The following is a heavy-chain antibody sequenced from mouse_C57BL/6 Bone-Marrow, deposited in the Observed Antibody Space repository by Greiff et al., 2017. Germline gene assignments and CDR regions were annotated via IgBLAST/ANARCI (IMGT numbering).Heavy chain of an antibody. D-gene: IGHD1-1*01. J-gene: IGHJ3*01. CDR2: IHPNSGST. CDR1: GYTFTSYW. CDR3: ARGDYYGSPWFAY. V-gene: IGHV1-64*01. Sequence: VQLQQPGAELVKTGASVKLSCKASGYTFTSYWMHWVKQRPGQGLEWIGMIHPNSGSTNYNEKFKSKATLTVDKSSSTAYMQLSSLTSEDSAVYYCARGDYYGSPWFAYWGQGTLVTVSA.